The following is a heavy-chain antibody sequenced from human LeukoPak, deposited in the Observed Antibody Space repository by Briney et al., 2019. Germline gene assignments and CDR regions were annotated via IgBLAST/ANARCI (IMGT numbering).Heavy chain of an antibody. Sequence: SETLSLTCTVSGGSISSSYYYWGWIRQPPGKGLEWIGSIYYSGSTYYTPSLKCRVTISVDTSKNQFSLKLRSVTAADTAVYYCERHFGTWGQGTLVTVSS. J-gene: IGHJ4*02. V-gene: IGHV4-39*01. CDR1: GGSISSSYYY. D-gene: IGHD3/OR15-3a*01. CDR3: ERHFGT. CDR2: IYYSGST.